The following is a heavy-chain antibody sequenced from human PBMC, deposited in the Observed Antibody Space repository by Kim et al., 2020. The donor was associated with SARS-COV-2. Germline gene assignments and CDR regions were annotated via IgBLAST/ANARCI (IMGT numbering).Heavy chain of an antibody. J-gene: IGHJ6*01. CDR1: GGSIETYS. V-gene: IGHV4-59*01. D-gene: IGHD6-19*01. CDR2: IYYSGST. CDR3: ARVQGPVAGYYYYAMDV. Sequence: SETLSLTCSVSGGSIETYSWNWIRQSPGKGLEWIGSIYYSGSTNYNSSLKSRLPISVDTSKNQFSLKLSSVTAADTAVYYCARVQGPVAGYYYYAMDVWG.